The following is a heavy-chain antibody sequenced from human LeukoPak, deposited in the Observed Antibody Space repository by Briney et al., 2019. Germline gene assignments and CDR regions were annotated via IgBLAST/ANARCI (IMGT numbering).Heavy chain of an antibody. CDR1: GGTFSSYA. J-gene: IGHJ4*02. Sequence: SAKVSCKASGGTFSSYAISWVRQAPGQGLEWMGGIIPIFGTANYAQKFQGRVTITADESTSTAYMELSSLRSEDTAVYYCARAIVVGDYYFDYWGQGTLVTVSS. V-gene: IGHV1-69*13. CDR2: IIPIFGTA. CDR3: ARAIVVGDYYFDY. D-gene: IGHD3-22*01.